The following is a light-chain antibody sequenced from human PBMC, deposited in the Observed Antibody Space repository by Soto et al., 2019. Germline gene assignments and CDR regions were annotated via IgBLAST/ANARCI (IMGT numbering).Light chain of an antibody. Sequence: EIVLTQSPGTLSLSPGERATLSCRASQSVASRSLAWYQQKPGQAPRLLIYGASTRATGIPDRFSGSGSETAFSLTISRLESEDFAVYYCQLYDNSPLYSYGQGTKLEIK. V-gene: IGKV3-20*01. CDR2: GAS. J-gene: IGKJ2*01. CDR1: QSVASRS. CDR3: QLYDNSPLYS.